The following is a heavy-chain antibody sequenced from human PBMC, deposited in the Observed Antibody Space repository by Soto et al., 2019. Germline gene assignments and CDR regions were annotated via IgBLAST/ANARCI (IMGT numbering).Heavy chain of an antibody. Sequence: GASVKVSCKASGYTFTSYYMHWVRQAPGQGLEWMGIINPSGGSTSYAQKFQGRVTMTRDTSTSTVYMELSSLRSEDTAVYYCARDHGTYDSSGRLDYWGQGTLVTVSS. V-gene: IGHV1-46*01. CDR1: GYTFTSYY. D-gene: IGHD3-22*01. CDR2: INPSGGST. CDR3: ARDHGTYDSSGRLDY. J-gene: IGHJ4*02.